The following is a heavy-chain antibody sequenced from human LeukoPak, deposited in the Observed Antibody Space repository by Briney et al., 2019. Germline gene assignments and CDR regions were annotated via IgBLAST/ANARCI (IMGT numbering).Heavy chain of an antibody. D-gene: IGHD2-15*01. Sequence: PGGSLRLSCAASGFTFSSYGMHWVRQAPGKGLEWVAVISYDGSNKYYADSVKGRFTISRDNSKNTLYLQMNSLRAEDTAVYYCAKDSPNCSGGSCYMGWFDPWGQGTLVTVSS. CDR2: ISYDGSNK. CDR3: AKDSPNCSGGSCYMGWFDP. J-gene: IGHJ5*02. V-gene: IGHV3-30*18. CDR1: GFTFSSYG.